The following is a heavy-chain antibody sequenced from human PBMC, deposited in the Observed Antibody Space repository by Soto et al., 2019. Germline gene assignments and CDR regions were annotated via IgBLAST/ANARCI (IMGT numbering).Heavy chain of an antibody. J-gene: IGHJ3*01. Sequence: EVQLLESGGGSLQSGGSLRLSCAASGFTFSNDAMGWLRQAPGKGLEGVSIISDSGATFYAASVQGRFTISRNNSKNTLHLQVNSLRAEDTAVYYCARVRTKHTPFDAFHVWGQGTMVTDSS. CDR2: ISDSGAT. V-gene: IGHV3-23*01. CDR1: GFTFSNDA. CDR3: ARVRTKHTPFDAFHV.